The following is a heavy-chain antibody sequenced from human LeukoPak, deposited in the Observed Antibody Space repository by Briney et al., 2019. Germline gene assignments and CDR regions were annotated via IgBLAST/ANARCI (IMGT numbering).Heavy chain of an antibody. Sequence: GGSLRLSCAASGFTFSSHAMHWVRQAPGKGLEWLAFISWDGNAKTCADSVEGRFTISRDSPKNTLFLQMNSLRAEDTAVYYCARDLSMSYSVDYWGQGTLVTVSS. V-gene: IGHV3-30*04. CDR1: GFTFSSHA. CDR2: ISWDGNAK. D-gene: IGHD2-21*01. CDR3: ARDLSMSYSVDY. J-gene: IGHJ4*02.